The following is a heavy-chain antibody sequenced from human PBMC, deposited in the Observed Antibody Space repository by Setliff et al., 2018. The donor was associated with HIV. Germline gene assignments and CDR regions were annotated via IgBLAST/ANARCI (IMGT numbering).Heavy chain of an antibody. J-gene: IGHJ4*02. V-gene: IGHV4-61*09. CDR1: GGSISSGSYY. CDR2: IYTSGST. Sequence: PSETLSLTCTVSGGSISSGSYYWSWIRQPAGKGLEWIGHIYTSGSTNYNPSLKSRVTISVDTSKNQLSLKLSSVTAADTAVYYCARDWGGPLDYWGQGTLVTVS. D-gene: IGHD7-27*01. CDR3: ARDWGGPLDY.